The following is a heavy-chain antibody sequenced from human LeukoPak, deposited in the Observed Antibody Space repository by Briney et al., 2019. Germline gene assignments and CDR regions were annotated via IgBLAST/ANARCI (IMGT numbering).Heavy chain of an antibody. Sequence: PGGSLRLSCAAPKFTFSTSALSWVRQAPGRGLEWVSGISGSGAKAYYSDSVKGRFTISRDNSKSILYLQMNSLRVEDTAVYFCAGFPGYSYGDLSYYGLRVWGQGTTVTVSS. V-gene: IGHV3-23*01. CDR3: AGFPGYSYGDLSYYGLRV. D-gene: IGHD5-12*01. J-gene: IGHJ6*02. CDR2: ISGSGAKA. CDR1: KFTFSTSA.